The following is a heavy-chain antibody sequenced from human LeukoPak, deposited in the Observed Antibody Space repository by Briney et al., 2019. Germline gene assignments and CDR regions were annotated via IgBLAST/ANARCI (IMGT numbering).Heavy chain of an antibody. Sequence: GGSLRLSCAVSGITLSNYGMSWVRQAPGKGLEWVAGISDSGANTQYADSVKGRFTISRDNPKNTLYLQMNSLRAEDTAVYFCAKRGVVIRVILVGFHKEAYYFESWGQGALVTVSS. CDR2: ISDSGANT. V-gene: IGHV3-23*01. D-gene: IGHD3/OR15-3a*01. CDR1: GITLSNYG. J-gene: IGHJ4*02. CDR3: AKRGVVIRVILVGFHKEAYYFES.